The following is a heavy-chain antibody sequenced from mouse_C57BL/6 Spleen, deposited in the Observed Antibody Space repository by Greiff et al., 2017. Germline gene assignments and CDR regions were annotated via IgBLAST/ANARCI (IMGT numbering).Heavy chain of an antibody. D-gene: IGHD2-14*01. J-gene: IGHJ4*01. V-gene: IGHV1-76*01. CDR2: IYPGSGNT. Sequence: VQLVESGAELVRPGASVKLSCKASGYTFTDYYINWVKQRPGQGLEWIARIYPGSGNTYYNEKFKGKATLTAEKSSSTAYMQLSSLTSEDSAVYFCAREGYSYAMDYWGQGTSVTVSS. CDR3: AREGYSYAMDY. CDR1: GYTFTDYY.